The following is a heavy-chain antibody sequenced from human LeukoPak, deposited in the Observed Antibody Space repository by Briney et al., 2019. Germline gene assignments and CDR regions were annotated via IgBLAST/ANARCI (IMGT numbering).Heavy chain of an antibody. CDR1: GFTFSSYW. J-gene: IGHJ6*02. V-gene: IGHV3-74*01. CDR3: ARDMTYYDILIGYPYYYYGMDV. D-gene: IGHD3-9*01. CDR2: INSDGSST. Sequence: GGSLRLSCAASGFTFSSYWMHWVRQAPGKGLVWVSRINSDGSSTSYADSVKGRFTISRDNAKNTLYLQMNSLRAEDTAVYYCARDMTYYDILIGYPYYYYGMDVWGQGTTVTVSS.